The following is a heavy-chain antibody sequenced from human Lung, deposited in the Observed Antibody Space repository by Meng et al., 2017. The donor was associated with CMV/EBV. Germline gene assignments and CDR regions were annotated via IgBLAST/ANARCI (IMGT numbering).Heavy chain of an antibody. V-gene: IGHV1-18*01. Sequence: SVKVSXKASGYTLTRYGISWVRQAPGQGLEWMGWINPYNENTKYAEKFRGRVTLTTDTSTSTVSMELRSLRSSDTAIYYCARTFNYDANAYYNEWYFDLWGRGYXVNGSS. J-gene: IGHJ2*01. D-gene: IGHD3-16*01. CDR3: ARTFNYDANAYYNEWYFDL. CDR1: GYTLTRYG. CDR2: INPYNENT.